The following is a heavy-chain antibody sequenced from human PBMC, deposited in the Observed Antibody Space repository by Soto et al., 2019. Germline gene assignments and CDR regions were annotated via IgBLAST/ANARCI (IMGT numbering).Heavy chain of an antibody. Sequence: ASETLSLTCTVSGGSISSGDYYWSWIRQPPGKGLEWIGYIYYSGSTYYNPSLKSRVTISVDTSKNQFSLKLSSVTAADTAVYYCARGVHSLYYYYGMDVWGQGTTVTVSS. J-gene: IGHJ6*02. V-gene: IGHV4-30-4*01. CDR3: ARGVHSLYYYYGMDV. CDR2: IYYSGST. CDR1: GGSISSGDYY. D-gene: IGHD1-1*01.